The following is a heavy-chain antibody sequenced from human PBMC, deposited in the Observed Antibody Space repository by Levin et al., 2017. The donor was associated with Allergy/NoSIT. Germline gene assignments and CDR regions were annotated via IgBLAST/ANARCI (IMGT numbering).Heavy chain of an antibody. J-gene: IGHJ4*02. CDR1: GGTFSSYA. CDR3: ARGDYDILTGYSQSSYFDY. D-gene: IGHD3-9*01. Sequence: ASVKVSCKASGGTFSSYAISWVRQAPGQGLEWMGGIIPIFGTANYAQKFQGRVTITADESTSTAYMELSSLRSEDTAVYYCARGDYDILTGYSQSSYFDYWGQGTLVTVSS. CDR2: IIPIFGTA. V-gene: IGHV1-69*13.